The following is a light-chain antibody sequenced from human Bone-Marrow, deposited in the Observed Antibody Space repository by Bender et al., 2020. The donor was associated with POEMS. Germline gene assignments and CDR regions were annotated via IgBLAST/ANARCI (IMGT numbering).Light chain of an antibody. V-gene: IGLV2-11*01. CDR3: CSYAGGYTVV. CDR1: SSDVGGYNY. Sequence: QSALTQPASVSGSPGQSITISCTGTSSDVGGYNYVSWYQHHPGKAPKLMIYDVSKRPSRVPDRFSGSKSGNTASLTISGLQSEDEADYYCCSYAGGYTVVFGGGTTLTVL. J-gene: IGLJ2*01. CDR2: DVS.